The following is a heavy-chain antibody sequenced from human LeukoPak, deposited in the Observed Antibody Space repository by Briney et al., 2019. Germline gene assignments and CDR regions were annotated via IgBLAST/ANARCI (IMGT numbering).Heavy chain of an antibody. CDR1: GFTFSSYD. Sequence: PGGSLRLSCAASGFTFSSYDMHWVRQATGKGLEWVSAIGTAGDTYYPGSVKGRFTISRENAKNSLYLQMNSLRAGDTAVYYCARAGYYDSSGYYYESRWAFDIWGQGTMVTVSS. CDR3: ARAGYYDSSGYYYESRWAFDI. D-gene: IGHD3-22*01. V-gene: IGHV3-13*01. J-gene: IGHJ3*02. CDR2: IGTAGDT.